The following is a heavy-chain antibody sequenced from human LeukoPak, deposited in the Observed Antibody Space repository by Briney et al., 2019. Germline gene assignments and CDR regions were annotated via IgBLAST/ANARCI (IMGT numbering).Heavy chain of an antibody. CDR2: INVDGNN. D-gene: IGHD2-8*01. Sequence: GGPLRLSCAASGFTLSSHDVHWVRQVPGKALEWISVINVDGNNYYSDSVKGGFSVFRDNAKHSVHLQMTSLRAGDTAVYHCAREPDVYGSWYFDLWGRGTQVTVSS. J-gene: IGHJ2*01. CDR3: AREPDVYGSWYFDL. CDR1: GFTLSSHD. V-gene: IGHV3-13*01.